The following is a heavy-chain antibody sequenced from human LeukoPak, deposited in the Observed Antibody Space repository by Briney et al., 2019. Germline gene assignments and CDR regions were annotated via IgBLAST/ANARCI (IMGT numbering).Heavy chain of an antibody. V-gene: IGHV1-69*13. Sequence: ASVKVSCKVSGYTLTELSMRWVRQAPGQGLEWMGGIIPTFGTVNYAQKFQGRVTITADESTSTGYMELSSLRSEDTAVYYCARDREVGATTLAFDYWGQGTLVTVSS. CDR2: IIPTFGTV. J-gene: IGHJ4*02. CDR3: ARDREVGATTLAFDY. D-gene: IGHD1-26*01. CDR1: GYTLTELS.